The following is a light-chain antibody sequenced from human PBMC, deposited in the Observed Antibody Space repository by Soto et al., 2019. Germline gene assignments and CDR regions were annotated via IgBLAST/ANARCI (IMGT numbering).Light chain of an antibody. CDR2: NVY. J-gene: IGLJ1*01. CDR1: SSDVGAYNF. V-gene: IGLV2-14*03. CDR3: SAYTVSRTYG. Sequence: QSVLTQPASVSGSPGESITISCTGTSSDVGAYNFVSWHQQHPGKAPKPMIYNVYDRPSGISYRFSGSKSGNTASLTISGLQGEDEADYYCSAYTVSRTYGFGTGTEVTVL.